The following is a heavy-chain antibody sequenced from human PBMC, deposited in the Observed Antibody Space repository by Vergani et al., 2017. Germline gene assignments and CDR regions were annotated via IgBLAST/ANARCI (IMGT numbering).Heavy chain of an antibody. Sequence: QVQLVQSGAEVKKPGASVKVSCKASGYTFTNYYIHWVRQAPGQGLEWMGIINPSGGSTSYAQKFQGRVTITADESTSTAYMELSSLRSEDTAVYYCARDLSSGYYSKGGWFDPWGQGTLVTVSS. V-gene: IGHV1-46*01. CDR2: INPSGGST. CDR3: ARDLSSGYYSKGGWFDP. D-gene: IGHD3-22*01. J-gene: IGHJ5*02. CDR1: GYTFTNYY.